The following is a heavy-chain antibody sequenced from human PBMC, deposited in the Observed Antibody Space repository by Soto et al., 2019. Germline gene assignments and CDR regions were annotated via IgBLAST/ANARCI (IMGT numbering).Heavy chain of an antibody. CDR1: GFSFSSYW. D-gene: IGHD6-6*01. V-gene: IGHV3-74*01. CDR2: INSDGSRT. J-gene: IGHJ4*02. CDR3: VRDIGRQPVHS. Sequence: EVQLVESGVGLVQPGGSLRLSCAASGFSFSSYWMHWVRQGPGKGLAWVSRINSDGSRTDYADSVKGRFTISRDNAKNTLYLQMNSLRAEDTSVYYCVRDIGRQPVHSWGQGTLVIVSS.